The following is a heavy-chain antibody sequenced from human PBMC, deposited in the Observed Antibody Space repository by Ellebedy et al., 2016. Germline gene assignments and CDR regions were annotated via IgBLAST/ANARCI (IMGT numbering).Heavy chain of an antibody. CDR2: INPSGGNT. J-gene: IGHJ5*02. Sequence: ASVKVSXKASGYTLTSYYKNWVRQAPGQGIEWLGIINPSGGNTNYAQKFQGRVSMATDTSTTTVYMELSSLRSEDTALYYCARGDYGGKSPGRAWGQGTLVTVSS. CDR1: GYTLTSYY. CDR3: ARGDYGGKSPGRA. V-gene: IGHV1-46*01. D-gene: IGHD4-23*01.